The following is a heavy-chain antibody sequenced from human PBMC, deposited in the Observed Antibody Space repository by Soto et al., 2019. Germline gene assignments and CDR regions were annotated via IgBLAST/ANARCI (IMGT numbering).Heavy chain of an antibody. CDR2: THGGDANT. D-gene: IGHD2-2*02. CDR3: ARASCSSTACYIPDYFDY. V-gene: IGHV5-51*01. J-gene: IGHJ4*02. CDR1: GYIFSSDW. Sequence: PVESLKISCKGSGYIFSSDWIGWVRQMPVKGLEWMGITHGGDANTRYSPSFEGQVTISTDKSITTAYLQWSSLKASDTAMYFCARASCSSTACYIPDYFDYWGQGTMVTVSS.